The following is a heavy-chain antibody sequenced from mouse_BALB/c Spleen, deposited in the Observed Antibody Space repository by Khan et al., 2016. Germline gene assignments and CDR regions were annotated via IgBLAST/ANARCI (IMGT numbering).Heavy chain of an antibody. Sequence: QVQLKESGPGLVAPSQSLSITCTVSGFSLTGYGVNWVRQPPGKGLEWLGKMCADGRPDYNSALTSRESISKDNYKSQVCYKMNSLQTDDTANYYCSSNYDGFAYWGQGTLVIVSA. CDR2: MCADGRP. V-gene: IGHV2-6-7*01. D-gene: IGHD1-1*01. CDR3: SSNYDGFAY. CDR1: GFSLTGYG. J-gene: IGHJ3*01.